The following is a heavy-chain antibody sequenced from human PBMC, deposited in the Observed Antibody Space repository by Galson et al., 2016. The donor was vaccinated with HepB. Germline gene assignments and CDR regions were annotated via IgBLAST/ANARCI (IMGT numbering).Heavy chain of an antibody. J-gene: IGHJ5*01. D-gene: IGHD6-13*01. Sequence: SLRLSCAGSGFIVSSHYMNWVRQAPGKGLEWVAIIYSGGATYYADSVKGRFTISRDNPKNTLYLQMNSLRAEDTAVYYCARDPGRIAAAGHLDSWGQGTLATVS. CDR3: ARDPGRIAAAGHLDS. CDR2: IYSGGAT. CDR1: GFIVSSHY. V-gene: IGHV3-53*01.